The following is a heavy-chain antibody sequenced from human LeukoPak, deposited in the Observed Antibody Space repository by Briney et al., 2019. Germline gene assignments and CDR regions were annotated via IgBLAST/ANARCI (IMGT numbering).Heavy chain of an antibody. D-gene: IGHD3-22*01. CDR2: ISSSSSYI. V-gene: IGHV3-21*01. Sequence: GGSLRLSCAASGFTFSSYSMTWVRQAPGKGLEWVSCISSSSSYIYYADSVKGRFTISRDNAKNSLYLQMDSLRAEDTAVYYCARDYYDSSGYYYQYLYYGMDVWGQGTTVTVSS. CDR1: GFTFSSYS. J-gene: IGHJ6*02. CDR3: ARDYYDSSGYYYQYLYYGMDV.